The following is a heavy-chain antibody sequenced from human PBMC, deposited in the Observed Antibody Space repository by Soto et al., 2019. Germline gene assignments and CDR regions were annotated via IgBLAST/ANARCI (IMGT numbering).Heavy chain of an antibody. CDR1: GYTFTSYA. J-gene: IGHJ4*02. CDR3: ARDPGYSYGYY. V-gene: IGHV1-3*01. CDR2: INAGNGNT. Sequence: QVQLVQSGAEVKKPGASVKVSCKASGYTFTSYAMHWVRQAPGQRLEWMGWINAGNGNTKYSQKFQGRVTITRDTSASTAYMELSPLRSEDTAVYYCARDPGYSYGYYWGQGTLVTVSS. D-gene: IGHD5-18*01.